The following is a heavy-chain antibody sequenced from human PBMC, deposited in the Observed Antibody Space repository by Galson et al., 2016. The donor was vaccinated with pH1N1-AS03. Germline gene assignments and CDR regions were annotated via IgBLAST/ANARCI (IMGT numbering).Heavy chain of an antibody. Sequence: SLRLSCAVSGFTFSTYAMIWVRQAPGRGLEWVSSISSTGSNTFYADSVMGRFTISRDNSKNTLYLLMNSLRAEDTAVFYCAKYTIDWYEDYWGQGTLVTVSS. CDR1: GFTFSTYA. J-gene: IGHJ4*02. CDR3: AKYTIDWYEDY. D-gene: IGHD6-19*01. CDR2: ISSTGSNT. V-gene: IGHV3-23*01.